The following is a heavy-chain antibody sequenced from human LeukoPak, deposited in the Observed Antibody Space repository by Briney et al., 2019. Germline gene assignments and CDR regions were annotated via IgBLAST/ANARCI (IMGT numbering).Heavy chain of an antibody. CDR2: INNDGSST. Sequence: GGSLRLSCGASGFXFSTYWIHWVRQAPGKGLVWVSRINNDGSSTGYADSVKGRFTISRDNVKNTVYLQMNSLTAEDTAVYYCTRAGQGSVLDYWGQGTLVTVSS. D-gene: IGHD2-15*01. J-gene: IGHJ4*02. CDR3: TRAGQGSVLDY. V-gene: IGHV3-74*01. CDR1: GFXFSTYW.